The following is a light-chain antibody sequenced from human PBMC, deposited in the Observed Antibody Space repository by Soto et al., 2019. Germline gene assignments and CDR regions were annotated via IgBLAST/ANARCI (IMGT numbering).Light chain of an antibody. Sequence: QTVVTQEPPFSVSPGGTVTLTCGLSSGSVSTSYYPSWYQQTPGQAPRTLIYGTSTRSSGVPDRFSGSILGNKAALTITGAQADDESHYYCMLYMGSGIGVFGGGTKLTVL. J-gene: IGLJ3*02. V-gene: IGLV8-61*01. CDR1: SGSVSTSYY. CDR3: MLYMGSGIGV. CDR2: GTS.